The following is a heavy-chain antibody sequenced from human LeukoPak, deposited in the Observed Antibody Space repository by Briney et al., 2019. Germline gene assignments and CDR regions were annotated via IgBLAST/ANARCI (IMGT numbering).Heavy chain of an antibody. D-gene: IGHD1-7*01. CDR3: ARGLWTPTPPPTTTSGD. J-gene: IGHJ4*02. V-gene: IGHV4-34*01. Sequence: SETLSLTCAVYGFSFSGYYLSWVRQPPGKGLEWVGEINHSGSTRYNPSLKNRVTISGDTYTNQLSLKLSSVSAADTAVYYCARGLWTPTPPPTTTSGDWGQGNLVTVSS. CDR2: INHSGST. CDR1: GFSFSGYY.